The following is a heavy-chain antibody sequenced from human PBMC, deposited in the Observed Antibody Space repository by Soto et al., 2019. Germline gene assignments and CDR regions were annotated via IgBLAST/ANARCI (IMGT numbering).Heavy chain of an antibody. CDR3: AREFGSSWRPFDY. CDR2: ISSSSSYI. D-gene: IGHD6-13*01. Sequence: GGSLRLSCAASGFTFSSYSMNWVRRAPGKGLEWVSSISSSSSYIYYADSVKGRFTISRDNAKNSLYLQMNSLRAEDTAVYYCAREFGSSWRPFDYWGQGTLVTVSS. V-gene: IGHV3-21*01. J-gene: IGHJ4*02. CDR1: GFTFSSYS.